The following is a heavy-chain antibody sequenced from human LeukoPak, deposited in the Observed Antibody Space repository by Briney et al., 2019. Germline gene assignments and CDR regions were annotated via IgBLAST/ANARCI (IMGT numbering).Heavy chain of an antibody. CDR2: IYYSGST. Sequence: SETLSLTCTVSGGSISTYYWSWIRQPPGKGLEWIGYIYYSGSTNYNPSLKSRITISVDTSRNQFSLSLSSVTAADTAVYYCARGFYSPHYWGQGTLVSVSS. D-gene: IGHD4-11*01. V-gene: IGHV4-59*01. J-gene: IGHJ4*02. CDR1: GGSISTYY. CDR3: ARGFYSPHY.